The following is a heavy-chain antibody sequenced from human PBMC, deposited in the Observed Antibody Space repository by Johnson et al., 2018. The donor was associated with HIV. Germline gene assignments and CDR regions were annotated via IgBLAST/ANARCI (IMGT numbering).Heavy chain of an antibody. CDR3: ASARYNWNYGTFDI. CDR2: ISSSGSTI. Sequence: QVQLVESGGGLVKPGGSLRVSCAASGFTFSDYYMSWIRQAPGQGLEWVSYISSSGSTISYADSVKGRFTISRDNAKTSLYLQMNRLRAEDTAVYYCASARYNWNYGTFDIWGQGTMVTVSS. V-gene: IGHV3-11*04. CDR1: GFTFSDYY. D-gene: IGHD1-7*01. J-gene: IGHJ3*02.